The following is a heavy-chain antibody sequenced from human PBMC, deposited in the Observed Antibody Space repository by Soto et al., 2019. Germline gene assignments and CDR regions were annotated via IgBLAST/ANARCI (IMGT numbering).Heavy chain of an antibody. CDR2: INPSGGST. V-gene: IGHV1-46*03. J-gene: IGHJ3*02. CDR3: ARAHSSGWFAFDI. Sequence: QVQLVQSGAEVKKPGASVKVSCKASGYTFTSYYMHWVRQAPGQGLEWMGIINPSGGSTSYAQKFQGRVTMTRDTSTSTVYMELSSLRSEDTAVHYCARAHSSGWFAFDIWGQGTMVTVSS. D-gene: IGHD6-19*01. CDR1: GYTFTSYY.